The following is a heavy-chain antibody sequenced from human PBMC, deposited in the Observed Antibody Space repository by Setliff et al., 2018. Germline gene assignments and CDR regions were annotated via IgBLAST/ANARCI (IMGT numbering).Heavy chain of an antibody. CDR1: GYTFTSYG. V-gene: IGHV1-18*01. CDR3: ARVGSSSWLHPDVYYYYGMDV. Sequence: ASVKVPCKASGYTFTSYGISWVRQAPGQGLEWMGWISAYNGNTNYAQKLQGRVTMTTDTSTSTAYMELRSLRSDDTAVYYCARVGSSSWLHPDVYYYYGMDVWGQGTTVTVS. CDR2: ISAYNGNT. J-gene: IGHJ6*02. D-gene: IGHD6-13*01.